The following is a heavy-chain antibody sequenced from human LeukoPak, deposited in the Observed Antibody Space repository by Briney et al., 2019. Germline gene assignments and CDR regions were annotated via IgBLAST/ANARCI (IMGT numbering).Heavy chain of an antibody. CDR1: GFTLSNRW. J-gene: IGHJ5*02. CDR3: ARDPFDL. V-gene: IGHV3-7*01. Sequence: GGSLRLSCEVSGFTLSNRWMTWVRQAPGKGLEWVATIKQGGSDKFYVDSVKGRFTISGDNAKNSLYQQMNSLRAEDTAVYYCARDPFDLWGQGTLVTVSS. CDR2: IKQGGSDK.